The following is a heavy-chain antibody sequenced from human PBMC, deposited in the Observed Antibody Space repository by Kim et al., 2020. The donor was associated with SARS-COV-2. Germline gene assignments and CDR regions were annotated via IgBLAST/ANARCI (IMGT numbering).Heavy chain of an antibody. CDR1: AYTLTDYA. J-gene: IGHJ4*02. D-gene: IGHD3-9*01. Sequence: ASVKVSCKASAYTLTDYAMHWVRQAPGQGLEWMGWINTNTGNPTYAPGFRGRFVFSLDTSVSTAYLQISSLKAEDTAVYYCARSGTYYDKLIGYYEEGFFDLWGQGTLVTVSS. CDR2: INTNTGNP. CDR3: ARSGTYYDKLIGYYEEGFFDL. V-gene: IGHV7-4-1*02.